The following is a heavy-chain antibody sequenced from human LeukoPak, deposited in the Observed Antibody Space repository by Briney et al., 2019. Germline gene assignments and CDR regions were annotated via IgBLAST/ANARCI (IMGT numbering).Heavy chain of an antibody. Sequence: PSETLSLTCTVPGGSLSSYYWSWIRQPPGKGLEWIGYIYYSGSTNYNPSLKSRVTISVDTSKNQFSLKLSSVTAADTAVYYCARLSSNWPYYLDYWGQGTLVTVSS. CDR3: ARLSSNWPYYLDY. CDR2: IYYSGST. V-gene: IGHV4-59*01. D-gene: IGHD6-13*01. J-gene: IGHJ4*02. CDR1: GGSLSSYY.